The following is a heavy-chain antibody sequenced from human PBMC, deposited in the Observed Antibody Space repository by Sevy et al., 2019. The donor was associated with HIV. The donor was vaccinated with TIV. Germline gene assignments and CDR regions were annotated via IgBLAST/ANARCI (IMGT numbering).Heavy chain of an antibody. CDR3: ATGRKYYDENSGYFDY. CDR1: GYRLSELS. V-gene: IGHV1-24*01. CDR2: FDHEDGEI. J-gene: IGHJ4*02. D-gene: IGHD3-22*01. Sequence: ASVKVSCKISGYRLSELSMHWVRQAPGKGREWMGRFDHEDGEIIYEQKFQGRVTLTEDTSTDTAYMELSRLRSEDTAVDYCATGRKYYDENSGYFDYWGPGTLVTVSS.